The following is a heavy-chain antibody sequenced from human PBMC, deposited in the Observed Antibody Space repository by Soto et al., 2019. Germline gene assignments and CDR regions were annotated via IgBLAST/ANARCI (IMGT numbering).Heavy chain of an antibody. CDR1: GFSFTSSA. D-gene: IGHD4-17*01. V-gene: IGHV1-58*01. J-gene: IGHJ4*02. Sequence: GASVKVSCKASGFSFTSSAVQWVRQARGQRLEWIGWIVVGSGNTNYAQKFQERVTITRDMSTSTAYMELNSLRADDTAVYYCANPQGWPVTPFDHWGQGTLVTAPQ. CDR2: IVVGSGNT. CDR3: ANPQGWPVTPFDH.